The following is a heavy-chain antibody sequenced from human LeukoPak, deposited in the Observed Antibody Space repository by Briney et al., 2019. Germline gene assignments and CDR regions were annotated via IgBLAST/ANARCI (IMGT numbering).Heavy chain of an antibody. CDR2: TYYTGST. CDR1: GDSVSNSLKY. CDR3: ARQTKGRYFDYIFDY. Sequence: SETLSLTCTVSGDSVSNSLKYWGWIRQPPGKGLEWIGNTYYTGSTYSNPTLKSRVTMSVDTSKNQFSLKLSSVTAADTAVYYCARQTKGRYFDYIFDYWGQGTLLTVSS. D-gene: IGHD3-9*01. J-gene: IGHJ4*02. V-gene: IGHV4-39*01.